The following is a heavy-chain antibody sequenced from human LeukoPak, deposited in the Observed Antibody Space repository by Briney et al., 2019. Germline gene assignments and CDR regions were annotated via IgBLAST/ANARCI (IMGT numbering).Heavy chain of an antibody. Sequence: GSLRLSCAASGFTFSNYGMHWVRQAPGKGLEWVAVISYDGSNKYYADSVKGRFTISRDNSKNTLYLQMNSLRAEDTAVYYCAKGAYGSGSYEAFDIWGQGTMVTVS. D-gene: IGHD3-10*01. CDR2: ISYDGSNK. CDR1: GFTFSNYG. CDR3: AKGAYGSGSYEAFDI. V-gene: IGHV3-30*18. J-gene: IGHJ3*02.